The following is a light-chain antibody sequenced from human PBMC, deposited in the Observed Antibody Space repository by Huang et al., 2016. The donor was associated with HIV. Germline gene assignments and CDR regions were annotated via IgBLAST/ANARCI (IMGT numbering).Light chain of an antibody. CDR3: QQYHNFPLT. V-gene: IGKV1-33*01. CDR2: DAS. Sequence: DIQMTQSPSSLSASVGDRVTITCQASQGSSTYLNWYQQQPGKAPKRLIYDASNLETGVPSRFTGSGSGTDFNFTISSLQPEDIATYYCQQYHNFPLTFGPGTKVDTK. J-gene: IGKJ3*01. CDR1: QGSSTY.